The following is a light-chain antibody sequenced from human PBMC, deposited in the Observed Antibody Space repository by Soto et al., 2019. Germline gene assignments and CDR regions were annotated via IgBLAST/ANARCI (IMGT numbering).Light chain of an antibody. Sequence: EIVMTQSPATLSVSPGERATLSCRASQSVSSKLAWYQQKPGQAPRLLIYGASTRATGIPARFSGSGSGTDFTLTSSRLEPEDFAVYYCQQFSSYPLTFGGGTKVDIK. CDR3: QQFSSYPLT. J-gene: IGKJ4*01. CDR2: GAS. V-gene: IGKV3-15*01. CDR1: QSVSSK.